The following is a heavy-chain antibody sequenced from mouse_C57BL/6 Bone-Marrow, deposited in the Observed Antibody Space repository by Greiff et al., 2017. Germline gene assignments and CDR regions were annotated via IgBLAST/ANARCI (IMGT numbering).Heavy chain of an antibody. J-gene: IGHJ3*01. V-gene: IGHV5-6*01. CDR2: ISSGGSYT. CDR1: GFTFSSYG. D-gene: IGHD2-4*01. Sequence: EVQRVESGGDLVKPGGSLKLSCAASGFTFSSYGMSWVRQTPDKRLEWVATISSGGSYTYYPDSVKGRFTFSRDNAKNTLYLQMSSLKSEDTAMYYCARRNDYGFAYWGQGTLVTVSA. CDR3: ARRNDYGFAY.